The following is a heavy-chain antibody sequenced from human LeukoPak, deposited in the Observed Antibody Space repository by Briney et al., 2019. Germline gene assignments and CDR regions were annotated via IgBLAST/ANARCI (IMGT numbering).Heavy chain of an antibody. Sequence: KPGGSLRLSCAASGFSFSDYYMTWIRQAPEKGLEWISNINQNSYTIYYADSVKGRFTISRDNAKSSLYLHMNSLRVEDTAVYYCVKDHGLWGQGTLVTVSS. V-gene: IGHV3-11*01. CDR2: INQNSYTI. D-gene: IGHD2-8*01. CDR1: GFSFSDYY. CDR3: VKDHGL. J-gene: IGHJ4*02.